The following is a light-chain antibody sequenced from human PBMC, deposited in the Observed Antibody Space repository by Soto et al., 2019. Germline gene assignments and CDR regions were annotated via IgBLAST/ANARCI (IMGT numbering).Light chain of an antibody. CDR1: KSISRW. CDR2: EVS. Sequence: DIHMTQSPSTLSASVGDKVTITCRASKSISRWLAWYQQKPGKAPNLLIYEVSNLESGVPSRFSGGGAGTEFTLTISSLQPDGFATYYCQQYNSYATFGQGTRWISN. V-gene: IGKV1-5*01. CDR3: QQYNSYAT. J-gene: IGKJ1*01.